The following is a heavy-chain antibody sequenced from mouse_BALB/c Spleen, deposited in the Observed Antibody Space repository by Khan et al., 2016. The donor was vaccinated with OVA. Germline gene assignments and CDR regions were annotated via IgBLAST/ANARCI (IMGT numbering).Heavy chain of an antibody. D-gene: IGHD2-12*01. J-gene: IGHJ4*01. CDR2: INTHSGVP. CDR1: GYTFTTAG. Sequence: QIQLVQSGPELKKPGETVRISCKASGYTFTTAGMQWVQKMPGKGLKWIGWINTHSGVPKYAEDFKGRFAFSLETSASTGYLQITNLKNEDTATYFCARGEAAFDRNDGGAMDYWGQGTSVTVSS. V-gene: IGHV9-4*02. CDR3: ARGEAAFDRNDGGAMDY.